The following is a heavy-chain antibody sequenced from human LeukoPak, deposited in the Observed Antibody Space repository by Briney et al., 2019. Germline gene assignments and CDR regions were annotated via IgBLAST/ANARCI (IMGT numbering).Heavy chain of an antibody. D-gene: IGHD3-9*01. Sequence: ASVKVSCKASGYTFTTNGISWVREAPGQGLEWMGIINPSGGSTSYAQKFQGRVTMTRDMSTSTVYMELSSLRSEDTAVYYCARADILTGRCPDYWGQGTLVTVSS. CDR3: ARADILTGRCPDY. J-gene: IGHJ4*02. V-gene: IGHV1-46*01. CDR1: GYTFTTNG. CDR2: INPSGGST.